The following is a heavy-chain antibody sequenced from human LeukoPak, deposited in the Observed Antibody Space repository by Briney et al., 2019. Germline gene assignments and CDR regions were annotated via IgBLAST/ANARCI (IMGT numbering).Heavy chain of an antibody. D-gene: IGHD5-12*01. CDR1: GGSISSYY. J-gene: IGHJ4*02. CDR3: ARDLGGYSGYNPGVFDY. V-gene: IGHV4-59*01. CDR2: IYYSGST. Sequence: SETLSLTCTVSGGSISSYYWSWIRQPPGKGLEWIGYIYYSGSTNYNPSLKSRVTISVDTSKNQFSLKLSSVTAADTAVYYCARDLGGYSGYNPGVFDYWGQGTLATVSS.